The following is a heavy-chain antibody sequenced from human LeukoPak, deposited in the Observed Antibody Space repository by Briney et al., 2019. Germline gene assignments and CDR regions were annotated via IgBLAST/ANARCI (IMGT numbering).Heavy chain of an antibody. Sequence: GGSLRLSCAASGFTFSSYAMSWVRQAPGKGLEWVSAISGSGGSTYYADSVKGRFTIFRDNSKNTLYLQMNSLRAEDTAVYYCAKDVGATTFYDYWGQGTLVTVSS. CDR3: AKDVGATTFYDY. V-gene: IGHV3-23*01. J-gene: IGHJ4*02. D-gene: IGHD1-26*01. CDR2: ISGSGGST. CDR1: GFTFSSYA.